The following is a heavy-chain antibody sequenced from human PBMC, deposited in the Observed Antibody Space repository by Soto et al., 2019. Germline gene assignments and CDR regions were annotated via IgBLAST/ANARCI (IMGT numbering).Heavy chain of an antibody. Sequence: PGGSLRLSCAASGFTFSSYAMSWVRQAPGKGLEWVSAISGSGGSTYYADSVKGRFTISRDNSKNTLYLQMNSLRAEDTAVYYCAKDRGTLYCSGGSCSPYYFDYWGQGTLVTVS. CDR3: AKDRGTLYCSGGSCSPYYFDY. CDR1: GFTFSSYA. V-gene: IGHV3-23*01. D-gene: IGHD2-15*01. J-gene: IGHJ4*02. CDR2: ISGSGGST.